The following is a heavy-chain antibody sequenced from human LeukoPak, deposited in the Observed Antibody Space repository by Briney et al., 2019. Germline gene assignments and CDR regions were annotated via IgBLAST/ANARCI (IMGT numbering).Heavy chain of an antibody. J-gene: IGHJ4*02. CDR2: FDPEDGET. Sequence: GASVKVSCKVSGYTLTELSMHWVRQAPGKRLEWMGGFDPEDGETIYAQKFQGRVTMTEDTSTDTAYMELSSLRSEDTAVYYCATVGSYDSSGYYPLWGQGTLVTVSS. V-gene: IGHV1-24*01. CDR1: GYTLTELS. CDR3: ATVGSYDSSGYYPL. D-gene: IGHD3-22*01.